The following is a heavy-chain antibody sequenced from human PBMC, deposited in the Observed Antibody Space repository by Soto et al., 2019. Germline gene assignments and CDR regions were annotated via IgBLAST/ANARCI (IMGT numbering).Heavy chain of an antibody. CDR2: IYYSGST. Sequence: PSETLSLTCTVSGGSIRSSSYYWGWIRQPPGKGLEWIGSIYYSGSTYYNPSLKSRVTISVDTSKNQFSLKLSSVTAADTAVYYCARLSGVPAAIPYYYYYGMDVWGQGTTVTVSS. J-gene: IGHJ6*02. CDR1: GGSIRSSSYY. D-gene: IGHD2-2*01. V-gene: IGHV4-39*01. CDR3: ARLSGVPAAIPYYYYYGMDV.